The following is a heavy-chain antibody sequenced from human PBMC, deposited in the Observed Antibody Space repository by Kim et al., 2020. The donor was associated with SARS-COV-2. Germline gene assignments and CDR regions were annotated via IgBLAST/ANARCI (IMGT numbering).Heavy chain of an antibody. V-gene: IGHV4-31*03. CDR2: IYYSGST. CDR1: GGSISSGGYY. CDR3: ARSKRRWFGELFKSRSFMDV. J-gene: IGHJ6*02. Sequence: SETLSLTCTVSGGSISSGGYYWSWIRQHPGKGLEWIGYIYYSGSTYYNPSLKSRVTISVDTSKNQFSLKLSSVTAADTAVYYCARSKRRWFGELFKSRSFMDVWGQGTTVTVSS. D-gene: IGHD3-10*01.